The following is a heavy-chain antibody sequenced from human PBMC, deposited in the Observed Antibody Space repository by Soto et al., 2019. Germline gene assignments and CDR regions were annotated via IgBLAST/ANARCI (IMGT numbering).Heavy chain of an antibody. CDR3: AKVAGLDY. V-gene: IGHV3-30*18. CDR1: GFTFSSYG. D-gene: IGHD6-19*01. J-gene: IGHJ4*02. Sequence: QVQLVESGGGVVQPGRSLRLSCAASGFTFSSYGMHWVRQAPGKGLEWVAVISYDGSNKYYADSVKGRFTISRDNSKNTLYLQMNSLRAEDTAVYYCAKVAGLDYWGQGTLVTVS. CDR2: ISYDGSNK.